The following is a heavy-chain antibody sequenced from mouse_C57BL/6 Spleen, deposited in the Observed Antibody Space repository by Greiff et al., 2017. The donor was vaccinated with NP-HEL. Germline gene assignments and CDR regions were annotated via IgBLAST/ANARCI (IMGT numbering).Heavy chain of an antibody. J-gene: IGHJ3*01. Sequence: QVHVKQPGAELVMPGASVKLSCKASGYTFTSYWMHWVKQRPGQGLEWIGEIDPSDSYTNYNQKFKGKSTLTVDKSSSTAYMQLSSLTSEDSAVYYCARSRLRAWFAYWGQGTLVTVSA. CDR2: IDPSDSYT. CDR1: GYTFTSYW. V-gene: IGHV1-69*01. D-gene: IGHD2-4*01. CDR3: ARSRLRAWFAY.